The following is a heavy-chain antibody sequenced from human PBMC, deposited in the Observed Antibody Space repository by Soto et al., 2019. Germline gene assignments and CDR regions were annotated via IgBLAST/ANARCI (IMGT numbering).Heavy chain of an antibody. CDR1: GFIFSGYA. J-gene: IGHJ4*02. V-gene: IGHV3-30-3*01. D-gene: IGHD3-9*01. CDR2: ISYDGNTQ. Sequence: QVQLVESRGGVVQPGGSLRLSCAASGFIFSGYAMHWVRQAPGKGLEWVAVISYDGNTQYYADSVKGRFTVSRDNSNNILYVEMNNLRDEDTAMYYCAKETNAYEINFWGQGTLVTVSP. CDR3: AKETNAYEINF.